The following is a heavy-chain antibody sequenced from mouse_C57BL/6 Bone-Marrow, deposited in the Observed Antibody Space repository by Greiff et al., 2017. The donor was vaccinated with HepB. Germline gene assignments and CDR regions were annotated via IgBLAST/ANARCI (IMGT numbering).Heavy chain of an antibody. V-gene: IGHV1-81*01. CDR3: ARDYGSSYQFAY. D-gene: IGHD1-1*01. J-gene: IGHJ3*01. CDR2: IYPRSGNT. CDR1: GYTFTSYG. Sequence: QVQLQQSGAELARPGASVKLSCKASGYTFTSYGISWVKQRTGQGLEWIGEIYPRSGNTYYNEKCKGKATLSEDKSSSTAYMELRSLTSEDSAVYFCARDYGSSYQFAYWGQGTLVTVSA.